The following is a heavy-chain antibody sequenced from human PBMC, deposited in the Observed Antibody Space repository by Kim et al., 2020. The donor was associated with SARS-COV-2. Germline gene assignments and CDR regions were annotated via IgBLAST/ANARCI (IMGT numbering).Heavy chain of an antibody. CDR2: IWYDGSNK. D-gene: IGHD2-2*01. CDR1: GFTFSSYG. V-gene: IGHV3-33*06. CDR3: AKAHLRDKDSMRYGVPYYYYYGMDV. Sequence: GGSLRLSCAASGFTFSSYGMHWVRQAPGKGLEWVAVIWYDGSNKYYADSVKGRFTISRDNSKNTLYLQMNSLRAEDTAVYYCAKAHLRDKDSMRYGVPYYYYYGMDVWGQGTTVTVSS. J-gene: IGHJ6*02.